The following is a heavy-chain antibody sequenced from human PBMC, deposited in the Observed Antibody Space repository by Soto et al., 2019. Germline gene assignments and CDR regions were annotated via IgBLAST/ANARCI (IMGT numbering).Heavy chain of an antibody. J-gene: IGHJ5*02. D-gene: IGHD3-3*01. Sequence: QLQLQESGPGLVKPSETLSLTCTVSGGSISSSRYYWGWIRQPPGKGLEWIGSIYYSGSTYYNPSLKRRVTISVDTSKNKCTLTRSSVTAADTAVYYCASLADFWSGLNWFDPWGQGTLVTVSS. CDR3: ASLADFWSGLNWFDP. CDR1: GGSISSSRYY. V-gene: IGHV4-39*01. CDR2: IYYSGST.